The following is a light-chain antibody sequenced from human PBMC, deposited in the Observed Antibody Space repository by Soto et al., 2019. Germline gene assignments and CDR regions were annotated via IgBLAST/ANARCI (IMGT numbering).Light chain of an antibody. V-gene: IGKV3-11*01. J-gene: IGKJ5*01. Sequence: EFVMTQSPATLSVSPGERATLSCRASESVSSNLAWYQQKPGQAPRLLFSDTSTRATTVPARFSGSGSGTDFTLTISSLEPEDFAVYYCQQRSNWPPITFGQGTRLEIK. CDR2: DTS. CDR1: ESVSSN. CDR3: QQRSNWPPIT.